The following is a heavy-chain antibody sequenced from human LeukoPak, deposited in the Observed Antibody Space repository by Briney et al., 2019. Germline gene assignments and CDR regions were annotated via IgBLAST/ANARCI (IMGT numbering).Heavy chain of an antibody. CDR3: ASSPVGATDY. V-gene: IGHV4-4*07. CDR2: IYTFGNT. J-gene: IGHJ4*02. D-gene: IGHD1-26*01. CDR1: GDSTSSYY. Sequence: SETLSLTCNVSGDSTSSYYWSWVRQPAGKGLEWIGRIYTFGNTDLNPALKSRVTLSLDTSKKQFSLKLSSVTAADTAVYYCASSPVGATDYWGQGTLVTVSS.